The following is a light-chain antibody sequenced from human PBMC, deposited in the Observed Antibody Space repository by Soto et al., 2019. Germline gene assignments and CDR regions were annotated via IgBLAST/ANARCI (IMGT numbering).Light chain of an antibody. J-gene: IGKJ2*01. Sequence: DIQLTQSPSTLSSSVGDRITITCRTRQSISDWLTWYQQKPGKAPKLLIYDASTLESGVPSRFSGSRSGTEFTLTISSLQPDDLATYYCQQYDSSFAYTFGQGTKVEIK. CDR3: QQYDSSFAYT. CDR2: DAS. V-gene: IGKV1-5*01. CDR1: QSISDW.